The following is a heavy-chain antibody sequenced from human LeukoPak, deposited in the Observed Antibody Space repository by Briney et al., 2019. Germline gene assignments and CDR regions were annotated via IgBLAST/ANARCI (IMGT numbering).Heavy chain of an antibody. J-gene: IGHJ4*02. Sequence: ASVKVSCKASGYTFTSYDINWVRQATGQGLEWMGWMNPNSGNTVYAQNFQGRVTMTRNTSISTAYMELSSLRSEDTAVYYCARDRAGFRSYYYGSGGGGENLDYWGQGTLVTVSS. CDR1: GYTFTSYD. V-gene: IGHV1-8*01. CDR2: MNPNSGNT. D-gene: IGHD3-10*01. CDR3: ARDRAGFRSYYYGSGGGGENLDY.